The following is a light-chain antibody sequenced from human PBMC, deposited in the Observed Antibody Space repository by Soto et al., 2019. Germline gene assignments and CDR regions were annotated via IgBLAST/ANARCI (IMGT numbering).Light chain of an antibody. CDR1: RGVSSGY. CDR2: AAS. V-gene: IGKV3D-20*02. J-gene: IGKJ1*01. Sequence: ELVLTQSPGTLSLSPGERATLSCRASRGVSSGYLAWYQQKPGQAPRPLIYAASNRATGIPGRFSGSGFGTDFTLTISSLEPEDFAVYYCQQRSNWPPWTFGQGTKVDIK. CDR3: QQRSNWPPWT.